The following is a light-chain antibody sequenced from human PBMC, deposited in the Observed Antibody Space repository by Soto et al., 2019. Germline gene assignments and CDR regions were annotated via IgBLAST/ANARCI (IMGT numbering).Light chain of an antibody. J-gene: IGLJ3*02. Sequence: QSVLTQPPSASGTPGQRVTISCSGSSSNIGSNYVYWYQQLPGTAPKLLIYRNNQRPSGVPDRFSGSKSVTSASLAISGLRCEDEADYYCAAWDDSLSGGVFGGGTKVTVL. CDR2: RNN. V-gene: IGLV1-47*01. CDR3: AAWDDSLSGGV. CDR1: SSNIGSNY.